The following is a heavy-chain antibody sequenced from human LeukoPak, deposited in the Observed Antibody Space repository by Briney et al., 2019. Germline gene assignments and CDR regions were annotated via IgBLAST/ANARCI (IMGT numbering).Heavy chain of an antibody. D-gene: IGHD6-13*01. V-gene: IGHV3-48*03. CDR2: ISSSGSTI. CDR3: AREFSSWYRWFDY. J-gene: IGHJ4*02. Sequence: GSLRLSCAASGFTFSSYEMNWVRQAPGKGLEWVSYISSSGSTIYYADSVKGRFTISRDNAKNSLYLQMNSLRAEDTAVYYCAREFSSWYRWFDYWGQGTLVTVSS. CDR1: GFTFSSYE.